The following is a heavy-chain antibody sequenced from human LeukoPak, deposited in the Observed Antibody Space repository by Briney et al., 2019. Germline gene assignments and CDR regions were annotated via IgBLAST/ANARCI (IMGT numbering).Heavy chain of an antibody. D-gene: IGHD6-13*01. CDR2: IYYNGIT. J-gene: IGHJ5*02. Sequence: SETLSLTCTVSDDSITSSDYHWGWIRQPPGKGLEWIGNIYYNGITYYNPSLKSRVTISIDTSNRQFSLRLSSVTAADTAVYYCARVGAAGQFDPWGQGTLVTVSS. CDR1: DDSITSSDYH. CDR3: ARVGAAGQFDP. V-gene: IGHV4-39*07.